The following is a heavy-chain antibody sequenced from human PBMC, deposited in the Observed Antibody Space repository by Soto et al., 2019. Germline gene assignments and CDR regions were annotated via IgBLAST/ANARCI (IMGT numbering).Heavy chain of an antibody. CDR2: IKSKTDGGTT. CDR1: GFTFSNAW. CDR3: TTGYGLIVDAPX. D-gene: IGHD3-16*01. J-gene: IGHJ4*02. V-gene: IGHV3-15*01. Sequence: GGSLRLSCAASGFTFSNAWMSWVRQAPGKGLEWVGRIKSKTDGGTTDYAAPVKGRFTISRDDSKNTLYLQMNSLKTEDTAVYYCTTGYGLIVDAPXWGQVTLVTVSX.